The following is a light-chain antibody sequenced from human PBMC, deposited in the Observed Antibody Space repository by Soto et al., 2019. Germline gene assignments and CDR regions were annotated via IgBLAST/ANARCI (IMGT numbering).Light chain of an antibody. CDR1: QSVSSSY. CDR3: QQYNSYWT. CDR2: GAS. J-gene: IGKJ1*01. Sequence: EIVLTQSPGTLSLSPGERATLSCRASQSVSSSYLAWYQQKPGHPPRVFIYGASTRATGIPDRFSGSGSGTDFTLTISSLQPDDFATYYCQQYNSYWTLGQGTKVDIK. V-gene: IGKV3-20*01.